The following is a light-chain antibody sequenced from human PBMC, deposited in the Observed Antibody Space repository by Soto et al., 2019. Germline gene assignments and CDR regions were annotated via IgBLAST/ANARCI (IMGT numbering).Light chain of an antibody. V-gene: IGLV2-14*01. Sequence: HSVLTQPASVSGSPGQSITISCTGSSSDVGGYNYVSWYQHHPGKAPRLMIYEVSNRPSGISNRFSGSKSGITASLTISGLQAEDEADYYCSSYASSSTVLFGGGTKLTVL. CDR1: SSDVGGYNY. CDR2: EVS. CDR3: SSYASSSTVL. J-gene: IGLJ3*02.